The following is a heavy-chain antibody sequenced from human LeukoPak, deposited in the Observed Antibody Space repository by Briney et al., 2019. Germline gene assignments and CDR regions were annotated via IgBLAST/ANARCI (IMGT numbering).Heavy chain of an antibody. CDR1: GGSFSSYY. CDR3: ARVDDYYGSGSYYSNWFDP. V-gene: IGHV4-59*01. CDR2: IYYSGST. J-gene: IGHJ5*02. Sequence: SETLSLTCAVYGGSFSSYYWSWIRQPPGKGLEWIGYIYYSGSTNYNPSLKSRVTISVDTSKNQFSLKLSSVTAADTAVYYCARVDDYYGSGSYYSNWFDPWGQGTLVTVSS. D-gene: IGHD3-10*01.